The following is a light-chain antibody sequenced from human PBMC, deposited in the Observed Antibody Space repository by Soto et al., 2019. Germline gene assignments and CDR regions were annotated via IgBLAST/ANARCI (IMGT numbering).Light chain of an antibody. CDR2: DAS. V-gene: IGKV3-11*01. CDR1: QSISAN. J-gene: IGKJ5*01. Sequence: EIVMTQSPATLSVSPGDRATLSCRASQSISANLAWHQQKPGQAPRLLIYDASNRATGIPARFSGSGSGTDFTLTISSLEPEDFAVYYCQQRSNWPPITFGQGTRLEI. CDR3: QQRSNWPPIT.